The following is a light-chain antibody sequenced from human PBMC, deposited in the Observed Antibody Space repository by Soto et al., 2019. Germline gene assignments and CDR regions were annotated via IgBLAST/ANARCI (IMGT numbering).Light chain of an antibody. CDR3: QQYYTTPLT. CDR2: GAS. J-gene: IGKJ4*01. V-gene: IGKV3-20*01. Sequence: EVVLTQSPGTLSSSPGERATLSCRASQTVNNNYLAWYQQKPGRAPRLLIFGASNRATGIPDRFSGSASGTDFTLTISGLEPEDFAVYYCQQYYTTPLTFGGGTKV. CDR1: QTVNNNY.